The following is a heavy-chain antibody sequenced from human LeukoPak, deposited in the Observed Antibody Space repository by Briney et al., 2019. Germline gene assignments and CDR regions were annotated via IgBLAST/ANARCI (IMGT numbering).Heavy chain of an antibody. CDR1: GYTFTDYY. CDR3: ARGRRYFDWFPSFDY. V-gene: IGHV1-69-2*01. J-gene: IGHJ4*02. CDR2: VDPEDGET. D-gene: IGHD3-9*01. Sequence: ASVTVSCKVSGYTFTDYYMHWVQQAPGKGLEWMGLVDPEDGETIYAEKFQGRVTITADTSTDTAYMELSSLRSEDTAVYYCARGRRYFDWFPSFDYWGQGTLVTVSS.